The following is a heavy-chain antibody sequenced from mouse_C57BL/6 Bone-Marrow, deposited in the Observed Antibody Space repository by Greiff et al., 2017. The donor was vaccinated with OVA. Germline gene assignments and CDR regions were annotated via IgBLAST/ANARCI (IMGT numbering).Heavy chain of an antibody. CDR1: GFTFSSYA. V-gene: IGHV5-4*01. CDR2: ISDGGSYT. J-gene: IGHJ4*01. D-gene: IGHD1-1*01. Sequence: EVHLVESGGGLVKPGGSLKLSCAASGFTFSSYAMSWVRQTPEKRLEWVATISDGGSYTYYPDNVKGRFTISRDNAKNNLYRQMSHLKSEDTAMYYCARALYYYGPPSMDYWGQGTSVTVSS. CDR3: ARALYYYGPPSMDY.